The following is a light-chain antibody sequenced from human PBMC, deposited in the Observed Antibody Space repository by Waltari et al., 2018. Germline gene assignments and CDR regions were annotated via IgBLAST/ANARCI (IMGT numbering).Light chain of an antibody. V-gene: IGLV2-14*03. CDR3: SSYTRRSTVI. J-gene: IGLJ2*01. Sequence: QSALAQPASVSGSPGQSITIPCTGTDSDIGAYNYVSWYQQIPGIAPKLLLYDVSDLPSGVSDRFSGSKSGKTASLTISGLQPEDAADYYCSSYTRRSTVIFGGGTKLTVV. CDR1: DSDIGAYNY. CDR2: DVS.